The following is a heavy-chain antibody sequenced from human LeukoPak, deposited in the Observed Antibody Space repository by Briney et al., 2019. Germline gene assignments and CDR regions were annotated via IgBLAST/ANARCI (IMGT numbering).Heavy chain of an antibody. CDR1: GFTFSTFA. CDR2: IFSSGVET. V-gene: IGHV3-23*01. CDR3: ATYRQVLLPFES. D-gene: IGHD2/OR15-2a*01. Sequence: PGGSLRLSCAASGFTFSTFAMIWVRQPPGKGLEWVSSIFSSGVETHYADSVRGRVTISRDNSKSTLSLQMNSLRAEDTAIYYCATYRQVLLPFESWGQETLVTVSS. J-gene: IGHJ4*02.